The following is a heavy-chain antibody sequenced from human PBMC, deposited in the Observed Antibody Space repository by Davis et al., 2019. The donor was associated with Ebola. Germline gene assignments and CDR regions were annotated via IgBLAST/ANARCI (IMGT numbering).Heavy chain of an antibody. V-gene: IGHV4-59*08. CDR1: GGSISSYY. J-gene: IGHJ5*02. CDR2: IYYSGST. D-gene: IGHD2-2*01. CDR3: ARQEDIVDCYNTSCSKGLWFDP. Sequence: PGGSLRLSCTVSGGSISSYYWSWIRQPPGKGLEWIGYIYYSGSTNYNPSLKSRVTISLNTSKNQFSLKLSSVTAADTAVYYCARQEDIVDCYNTSCSKGLWFDPWGQGTLVTVSS.